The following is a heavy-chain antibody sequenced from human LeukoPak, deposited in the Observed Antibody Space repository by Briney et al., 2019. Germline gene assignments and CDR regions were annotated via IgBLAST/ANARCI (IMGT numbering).Heavy chain of an antibody. CDR3: ARDGSGSGFNWFAP. V-gene: IGHV3-53*01. CDR2: IYGDGST. J-gene: IGHJ5*02. Sequence: GGSLRLSCAASGFTVSSNYMSWVRQAPGKGLEWVSVIYGDGSTHYADSVKGRFTISRDNSKNTLYLQMNSLRAEDTAVYYCARDGSGSGFNWFAPWGQGTLVTVSS. D-gene: IGHD3-10*01. CDR1: GFTVSSNY.